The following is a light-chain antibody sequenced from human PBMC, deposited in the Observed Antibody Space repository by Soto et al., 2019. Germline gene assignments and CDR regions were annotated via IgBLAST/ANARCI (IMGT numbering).Light chain of an antibody. CDR2: DAS. CDR1: QSISSW. V-gene: IGKV1-5*01. CDR3: QQYNSYSPT. Sequence: DIQMTQSPSTLSASVGDRVTITCRASQSISSWLAWYQQKPGKDPKLLIYDASSLESGVPSRFSGSGSGTEFTLTISSLQPDDFATYYCQQYNSYSPTFGPGTKVEIK. J-gene: IGKJ1*01.